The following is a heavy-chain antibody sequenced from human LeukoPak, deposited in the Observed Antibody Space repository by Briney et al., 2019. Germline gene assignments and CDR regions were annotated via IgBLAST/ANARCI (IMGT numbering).Heavy chain of an antibody. CDR2: INPNSGGT. V-gene: IGHV1-2*02. J-gene: IGHJ5*02. CDR1: GYTFTVNY. CDR3: ARDQKKGWFGELENWFDP. Sequence: GASVKVSCKASGYTFTVNYMHWVRQAPGQGLEWMGWINPNSGGTEYAQKFQGRVTMTRDTSITTAYMELRSLRSDDTAVYYCARDQKKGWFGELENWFDPWGQGTLVTVSS. D-gene: IGHD3-10*01.